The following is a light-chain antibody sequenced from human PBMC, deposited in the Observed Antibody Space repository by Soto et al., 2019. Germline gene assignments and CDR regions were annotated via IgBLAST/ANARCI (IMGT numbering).Light chain of an antibody. CDR3: QQSNSWPHAYT. CDR2: DAS. V-gene: IGKV3-15*01. CDR1: QSVGTN. J-gene: IGKJ2*01. Sequence: EIVMTQSPATLSVSPGVRATLSCRASQSVGTNLAWYQQKPGQAPRLLIYDASTRATGIPARFSASGSETEFTLTISNLQSEDFAVYYCQQSNSWPHAYTFGQGTKLEIK.